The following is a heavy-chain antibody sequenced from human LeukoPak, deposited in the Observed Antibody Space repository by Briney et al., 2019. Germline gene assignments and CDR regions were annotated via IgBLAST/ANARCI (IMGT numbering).Heavy chain of an antibody. CDR2: IYHSGST. CDR3: ARLHYYGSGSYLADY. Sequence: SETLSLTCTVSGGSISSGYYWGWIRQPPGKGLEWIGSIYHSGSTYYNPSLKSRVTISVDTSKNQFSLKLSSVTAADTAVYYCARLHYYGSGSYLADYWGQGTLVTVSS. CDR1: GGSISSGYY. D-gene: IGHD3-10*01. V-gene: IGHV4-38-2*02. J-gene: IGHJ4*02.